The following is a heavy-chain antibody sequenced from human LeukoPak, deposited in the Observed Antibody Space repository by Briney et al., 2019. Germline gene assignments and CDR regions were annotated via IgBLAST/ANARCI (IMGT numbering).Heavy chain of an antibody. D-gene: IGHD3-16*01. J-gene: IGHJ4*02. V-gene: IGHV3-15*01. Sequence: PGGSLRLSCAASGFTVSSNYMSWVRQAPGKGLEWVGRIKSKTDGGTTDFAAPVKGRFTISRDDSKNTLYLQMNSLKTEDTAVYYCTTDTYYDYVWGSYGSDYWGQGTLVTVSS. CDR2: IKSKTDGGTT. CDR1: GFTVSSNY. CDR3: TTDTYYDYVWGSYGSDY.